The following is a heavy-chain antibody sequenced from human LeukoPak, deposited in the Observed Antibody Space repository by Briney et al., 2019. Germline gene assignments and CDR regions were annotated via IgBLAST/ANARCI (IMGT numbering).Heavy chain of an antibody. CDR2: ISGSGGST. V-gene: IGHV3-23*01. Sequence: GGSLRLSCAASGFTFSSYAMSWVRQAPGKGLEWVSAISGSGGSTYYADSVKGRFTISRDNSKNTLYLQMNSLRAEDTAVYYCAKAHSPYCSSTSCYSASYYYYYGMGVWGQGTTVTVSS. CDR3: AKAHSPYCSSTSCYSASYYYYYGMGV. J-gene: IGHJ6*02. D-gene: IGHD2-2*01. CDR1: GFTFSSYA.